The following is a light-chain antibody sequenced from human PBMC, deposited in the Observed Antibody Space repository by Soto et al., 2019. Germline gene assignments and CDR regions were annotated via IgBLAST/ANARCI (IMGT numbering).Light chain of an antibody. CDR1: QSVGSN. J-gene: IGKJ4*01. V-gene: IGKV3-15*01. CDR2: GAS. CDR3: QHYNNWPPRVT. Sequence: EIVMTQSPATLSVSPGERATLSCRASQSVGSNLAWYQQKPGQAPRLLIYGASTRATGIPGRLSGSGSGTEFALTISSLQSEDSAVSYCQHYNNWPPRVTFGGGTRVEIK.